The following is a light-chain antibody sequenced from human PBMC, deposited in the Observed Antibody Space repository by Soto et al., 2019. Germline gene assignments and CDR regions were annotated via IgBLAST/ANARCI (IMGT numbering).Light chain of an antibody. CDR2: EAS. Sequence: QSALTQPPSASGSPGQSVTISCTGTSSDVGDYNYVSWYQHHPGKAPKLMIYEASKRPSGVPDRFSGSKSGNTASLTVSGLQADDEADYYCSSYAGSNNFVVFGGGTKLTVL. V-gene: IGLV2-8*01. CDR3: SSYAGSNNFVV. J-gene: IGLJ2*01. CDR1: SSDVGDYNY.